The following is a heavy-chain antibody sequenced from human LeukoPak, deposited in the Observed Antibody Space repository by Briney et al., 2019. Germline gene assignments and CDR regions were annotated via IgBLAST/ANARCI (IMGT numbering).Heavy chain of an antibody. Sequence: PGGSLRLSCAASGFTFSIYSMNWVRQAPGKGLEWVSSISSSSSYIYYADSVKGRFTISRDNAKNSLYLQMNSLRAEDTAVYYCARGHGAAAGRGPDYWGQGTLVTVSS. CDR1: GFTFSIYS. CDR3: ARGHGAAAGRGPDY. V-gene: IGHV3-21*01. CDR2: ISSSSSYI. D-gene: IGHD6-13*01. J-gene: IGHJ4*02.